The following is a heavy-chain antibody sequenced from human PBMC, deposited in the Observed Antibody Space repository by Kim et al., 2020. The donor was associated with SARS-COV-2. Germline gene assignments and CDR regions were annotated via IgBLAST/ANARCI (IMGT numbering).Heavy chain of an antibody. Sequence: LEWIGYIYYSGGTNYNPSLKSRVTISVDTSKNQFSRKLSSVTAADTAVYYCATLVGATDYYYYYYMDVWGKGTTVTVSS. CDR2: IYYSGGT. CDR3: ATLVGATDYYYYYYMDV. V-gene: IGHV4-59*08. J-gene: IGHJ6*03. D-gene: IGHD1-26*01.